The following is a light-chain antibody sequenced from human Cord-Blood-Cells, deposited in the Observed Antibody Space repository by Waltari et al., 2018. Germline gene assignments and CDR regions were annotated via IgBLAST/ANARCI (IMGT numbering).Light chain of an antibody. CDR1: KLGDKY. Sequence: SYELTQPPSVSVSPGQTASITCSGDKLGDKYACWYQQKPGQSPVLVIYQGSKRPSGIPERFSGSNSGNPATLTISGTQAMDEADYYCQAWDSSTVVFGGGTKLTVL. V-gene: IGLV3-1*01. J-gene: IGLJ2*01. CDR3: QAWDSSTVV. CDR2: QGS.